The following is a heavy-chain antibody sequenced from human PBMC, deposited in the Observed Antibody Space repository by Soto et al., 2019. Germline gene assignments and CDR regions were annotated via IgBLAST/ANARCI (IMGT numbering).Heavy chain of an antibody. V-gene: IGHV3-33*01. CDR3: ATNLAAAGHYYYYGMDV. Sequence: GGSLRLSCAASGFTFSSYGMHWVRQAPGKGLEWVAVIWYDGSNKYYADSVKGRFTISRDNSKNTLYLQMSSLKASDTAMYYCATNLAAAGHYYYYGMDVWGQGTTVTVS. J-gene: IGHJ6*02. D-gene: IGHD6-13*01. CDR1: GFTFSSYG. CDR2: IWYDGSNK.